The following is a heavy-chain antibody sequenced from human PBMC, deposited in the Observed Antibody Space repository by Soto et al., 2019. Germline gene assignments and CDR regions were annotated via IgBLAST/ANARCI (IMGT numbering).Heavy chain of an antibody. Sequence: QVQLVQSGAEVKKPGASVKVASKASGYTFTGYYMHWVRQAPGQGLEWMGWINPNRGGTNYAQKFQGWVTMTRETSISTAYMELGRLRSDDTAVYYCARGGFLEWRSDMDVWGQGTTVTVSS. D-gene: IGHD3-3*01. J-gene: IGHJ6*02. CDR1: GYTFTGYY. CDR2: INPNRGGT. V-gene: IGHV1-2*04. CDR3: ARGGFLEWRSDMDV.